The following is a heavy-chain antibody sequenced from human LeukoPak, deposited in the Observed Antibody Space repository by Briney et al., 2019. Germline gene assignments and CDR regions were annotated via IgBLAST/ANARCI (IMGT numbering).Heavy chain of an antibody. CDR3: ARVGSSSWPYNWFDP. V-gene: IGHV4-31*03. CDR1: GGSISSGGYY. J-gene: IGHJ5*02. D-gene: IGHD6-13*01. CDR2: IYYSGST. Sequence: SETLSLTCTVSGGSISSGGYYWSWLRQHPGKGLEWIGYIYYSGSTYYNPSLKSRVTISVDTSKNQFSLKLSSVTAADTAVYYCARVGSSSWPYNWFDPWGQGTLVTVSS.